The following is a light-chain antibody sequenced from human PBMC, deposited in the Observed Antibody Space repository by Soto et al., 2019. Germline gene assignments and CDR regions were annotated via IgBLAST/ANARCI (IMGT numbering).Light chain of an antibody. J-gene: IGKJ4*01. CDR1: QSVSSSY. CDR2: GAS. Sequence: EIVLTQSPGTLSLSPGERATLSCRASQSVSSSYLARYQQKPGQAPRLRIYGASSRATGIPDRFSGSGSGTDFTLTISRLEPEEFAVYYCHQYDSSPLTFGGGTKVEIK. V-gene: IGKV3-20*01. CDR3: HQYDSSPLT.